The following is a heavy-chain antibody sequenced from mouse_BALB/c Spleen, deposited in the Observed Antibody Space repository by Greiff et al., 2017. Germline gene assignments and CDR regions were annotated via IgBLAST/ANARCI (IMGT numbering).Heavy chain of an antibody. CDR3: ARGGYDVKVFAY. J-gene: IGHJ3*01. CDR1: GYAFTNYL. V-gene: IGHV1-54*01. D-gene: IGHD2-2*01. CDR2: INPGSGGT. Sequence: VQLVESGAELVRPGTSVKVSCKASGYAFTNYLIEWVKQRPGQGLEWIGVINPGSGGTNYNEKFKGKATLTADKSSSTAYMQLSSLTSDDSAVYFCARGGYDVKVFAYWGQGTLVTVSA.